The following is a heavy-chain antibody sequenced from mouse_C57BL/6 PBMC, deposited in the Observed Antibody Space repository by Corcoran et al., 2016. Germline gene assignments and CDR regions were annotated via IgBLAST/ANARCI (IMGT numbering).Heavy chain of an antibody. CDR2: INTYSGVP. V-gene: IGHV9-3*01. D-gene: IGHD2-1*01. J-gene: IGHJ2*01. Sequence: QIQLVQSGPELKKPGETVKISCKASGYTFTTYGMSWVKQAPGKGLKWMGWINTYSGVPTYADDFKGRFAFSLETSASTAYLQINNLKNEDTATYFCVRLLNYYGNYYIDYWGQGTTLTVSS. CDR1: GYTFTTYG. CDR3: VRLLNYYGNYYIDY.